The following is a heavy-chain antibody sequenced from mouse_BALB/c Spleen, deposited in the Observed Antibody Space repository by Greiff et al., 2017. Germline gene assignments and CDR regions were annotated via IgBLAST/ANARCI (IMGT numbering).Heavy chain of an antibody. Sequence: VQLQQSGAELVKPGASVKLSCKTSGYTFTSYWIQWVKQRPGQGLGWIGEIFPGTGTTYYNEKFKGKATLTIDTSSSTAYMQLSSLTSEDSAVYFCARSGGNWEGYFDYWGQGTTLTVSS. V-gene: IGHV1S132*01. CDR1: GYTFTSYW. CDR2: IFPGTGTT. J-gene: IGHJ2*01. CDR3: ARSGGNWEGYFDY. D-gene: IGHD4-1*01.